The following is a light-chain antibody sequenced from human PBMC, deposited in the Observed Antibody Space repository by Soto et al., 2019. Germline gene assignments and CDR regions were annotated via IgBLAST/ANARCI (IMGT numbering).Light chain of an antibody. CDR2: SNN. J-gene: IGLJ1*01. V-gene: IGLV1-44*01. CDR3: AAWDDSSYV. Sequence: QSVLTQPLSASGTPGQRVTISCSGSSSNIGSNTVNWYQQLPGTAPKLLIYSNNQRPSGVPDRFSGSKSGTSASLAISGLQSEDEADYYCAAWDDSSYVFGTGTKVTVL. CDR1: SSNIGSNT.